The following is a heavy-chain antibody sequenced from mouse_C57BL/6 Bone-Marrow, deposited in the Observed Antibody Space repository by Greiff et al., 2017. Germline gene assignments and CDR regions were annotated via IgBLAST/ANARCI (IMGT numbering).Heavy chain of an antibody. V-gene: IGHV5-15*01. CDR2: ISNLAYSI. Sequence: EVQRVESGGGLVQPGGSLKLSCAASGFTFSDYGMAWVRQAPRKGPEWVAFISNLAYSIYYADTVTGRFTIARENAKNPLYLEMSSLRSEDTAMYYCARHLSSPYAMDYWGQGTSVTVSS. J-gene: IGHJ4*01. CDR3: ARHLSSPYAMDY. CDR1: GFTFSDYG. D-gene: IGHD1-1*01.